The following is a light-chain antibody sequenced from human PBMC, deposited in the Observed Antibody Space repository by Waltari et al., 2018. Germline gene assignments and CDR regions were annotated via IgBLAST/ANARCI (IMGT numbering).Light chain of an antibody. CDR3: QQYDDWPAT. CDR2: NGA. J-gene: IGKJ1*01. Sequence: ERVMTQSPDILSASPGETVTLSCRASQSSSTNVAWYQHKPGQVPRVLIYNGATRQTGIPATFSGSGSGTEFTLTISSLQPEDFAVYFCQQYDDWPATFGQGTKVDI. V-gene: IGKV3-15*01. CDR1: QSSSTN.